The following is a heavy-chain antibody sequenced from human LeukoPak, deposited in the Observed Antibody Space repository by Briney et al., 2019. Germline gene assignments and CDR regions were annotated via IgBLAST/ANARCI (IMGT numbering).Heavy chain of an antibody. J-gene: IGHJ4*02. CDR3: ARESGYSYGLAGFFDY. V-gene: IGHV3-53*01. CDR1: GFTVSSNY. Sequence: GGSLRLSCAASGFTVSSNYMSWVRQAPGKGLEWVSVVYSDGRIHSADSVKGRFTISRDDSKNTLSLQMNSLRAEDTAVYYCARESGYSYGLAGFFDYWGQGTLVTVSS. CDR2: VYSDGRI. D-gene: IGHD5-18*01.